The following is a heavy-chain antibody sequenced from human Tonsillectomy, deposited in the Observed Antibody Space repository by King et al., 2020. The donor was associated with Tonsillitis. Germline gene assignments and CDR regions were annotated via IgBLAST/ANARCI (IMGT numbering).Heavy chain of an antibody. V-gene: IGHV4-39*01. Sequence: QLQESGPGLVKPSETLSLTCTVSGGSISSSSYYWGWIRQPPGQGLEWIGSIYYSGSTYYNPSLKSRVTISVDTSKNQFSLKLSSVTAADTAVYYCARQASIFGVSPFDPWXQGTLVTVSS. J-gene: IGHJ5*02. CDR1: GGSISSSSYY. CDR3: ARQASIFGVSPFDP. D-gene: IGHD3-3*01. CDR2: IYYSGST.